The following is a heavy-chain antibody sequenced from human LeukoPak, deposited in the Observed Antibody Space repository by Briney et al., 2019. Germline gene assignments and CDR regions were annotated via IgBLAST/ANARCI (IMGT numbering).Heavy chain of an antibody. CDR1: GYIFTNYY. Sequence: ASVKVSCKAAGYIFTNYYLHWVRQAPGQGLEWMGWINPNSGGTNYARKFQGWVTMTRDTSISTAYMELSRLRSDDTAVYYCARGGAYNWNFAYYFDYWGQGTLVTVSS. V-gene: IGHV1-2*04. CDR3: ARGGAYNWNFAYYFDY. D-gene: IGHD1-7*01. J-gene: IGHJ4*02. CDR2: INPNSGGT.